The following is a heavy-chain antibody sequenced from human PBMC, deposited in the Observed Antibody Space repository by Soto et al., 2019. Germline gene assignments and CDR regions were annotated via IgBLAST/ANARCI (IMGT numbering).Heavy chain of an antibody. CDR2: IWYDGSNA. CDR1: GFTFSRYG. D-gene: IGHD5-18*01. CDR3: AREGVDTAMAAFDY. V-gene: IGHV3-33*01. Sequence: GWSLRLSCAAAGFTFSRYGMHWVRQAPGKGLEWVAVIWYDGSNAYYRDSVKGRFTISRDNSKNTVSLQMNSLRAEDTAVYYCAREGVDTAMAAFDYWGQGILVTASS. J-gene: IGHJ4*02.